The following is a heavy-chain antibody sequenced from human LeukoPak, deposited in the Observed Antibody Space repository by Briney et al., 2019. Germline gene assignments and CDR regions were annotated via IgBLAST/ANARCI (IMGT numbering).Heavy chain of an antibody. Sequence: GGSLRLSCEASGFTFSTYAMSWVRQAPGKGLEWVSGISGSGGGTYYADSMKGRFTISRDNSKNTLNLQMNSLRAEDTAVYYCAKVHDSSSIWYYFDYWGQGTLVSVAS. D-gene: IGHD6-13*01. J-gene: IGHJ4*02. CDR1: GFTFSTYA. V-gene: IGHV3-23*01. CDR2: ISGSGGGT. CDR3: AKVHDSSSIWYYFDY.